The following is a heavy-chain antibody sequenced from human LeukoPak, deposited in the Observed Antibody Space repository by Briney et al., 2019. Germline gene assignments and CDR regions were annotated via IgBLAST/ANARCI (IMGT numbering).Heavy chain of an antibody. CDR2: IKSDESER. D-gene: IGHD6-13*01. Sequence: GGSLRLFCAASGFTFIDYYMSWIRQAPGKDLEWVANIKSDESERFFLDSVKGRFTISRDNAKNSVYLQMSSLRAEDTGVYYCATTLNIATPGHLWGQGALVTVSS. CDR1: GFTFIDYY. J-gene: IGHJ4*02. CDR3: ATTLNIATPGHL. V-gene: IGHV3-7*01.